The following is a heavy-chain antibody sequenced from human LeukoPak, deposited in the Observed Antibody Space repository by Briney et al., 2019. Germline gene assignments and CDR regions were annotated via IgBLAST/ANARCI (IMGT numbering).Heavy chain of an antibody. Sequence: GGSLRLSCAASGFTFDDYALHWVRQAPGKGLEWVSGISWNSGSIGHADSVKGRFTISRDNAKNSLYLQMNSLRAEDTALYYCAKVFRRNYYGMDVWGQGTTVTVSS. CDR1: GFTFDDYA. CDR2: ISWNSGSI. V-gene: IGHV3-9*01. J-gene: IGHJ6*02. CDR3: AKVFRRNYYGMDV.